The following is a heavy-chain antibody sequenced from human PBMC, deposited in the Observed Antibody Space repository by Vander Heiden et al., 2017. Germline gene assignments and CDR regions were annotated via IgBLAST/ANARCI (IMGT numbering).Heavy chain of an antibody. CDR2: ISSSSSYI. D-gene: IGHD3-3*01. CDR3: ARDPPLLEWLLESPYYYYGMDV. CDR1: GFTFSSYS. V-gene: IGHV3-21*01. J-gene: IGHJ6*02. Sequence: EVQLVESGGGLVKPGGSLRLSCAASGFTFSSYSMHWVRQAPGKGLEWVSSISSSSSYIYYADSVKGRFTISRDNAKNSLYLQMNSLRAEDTAVYYCARDPPLLEWLLESPYYYYGMDVWGQGTTVTVSS.